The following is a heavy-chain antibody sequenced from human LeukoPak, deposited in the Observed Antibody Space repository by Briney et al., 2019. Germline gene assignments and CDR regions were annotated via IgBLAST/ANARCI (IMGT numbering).Heavy chain of an antibody. CDR2: IKQDGSEK. CDR1: GFTFSSYW. Sequence: GGSLRLSCSASGFTFSSYWMSWVRQAPGKGLEWVANIKQDGSEKYYVDSVKGRFTISRDNSKNSLSLQMNSLRAEDTAVYYCARMDIGLVRDWGQGTLVTVSS. V-gene: IGHV3-7*01. CDR3: ARMDIGLVRD. J-gene: IGHJ4*02. D-gene: IGHD3-10*01.